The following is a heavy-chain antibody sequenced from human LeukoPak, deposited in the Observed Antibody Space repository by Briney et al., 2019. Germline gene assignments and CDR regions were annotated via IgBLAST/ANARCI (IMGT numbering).Heavy chain of an antibody. CDR2: ISGSGGST. V-gene: IGHV3-23*01. J-gene: IGHJ6*03. D-gene: IGHD1-14*01. CDR1: GFTFSSYA. CDR3: AKRRGPELLYHYYMDG. Sequence: GGSLRLSCAASGFTFSSYAMSWVRQAPGKGLEWVSAISGSGGSTYYADSVKGRFTISRDNSKNTLYLQMNSLRAEDTAVYYCAKRRGPELLYHYYMDGWGKGTTVTVSS.